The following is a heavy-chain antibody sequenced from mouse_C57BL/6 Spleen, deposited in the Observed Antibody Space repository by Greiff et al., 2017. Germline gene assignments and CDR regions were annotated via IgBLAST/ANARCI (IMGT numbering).Heavy chain of an antibody. CDR2: IDPEDGDT. Sequence: VQLQQSGAELVRPGASVTLSCTASGFNIKDYEMHWVKQRTEQGLEWIGSIDPEDGDTTYAPKFQGKATITADTSSNTAYLQLSSLTSEDTAVYYCAVNAMDYWGQGTSVTVSS. V-gene: IGHV14-2*01. CDR1: GFNIKDYE. J-gene: IGHJ4*01. CDR3: AVNAMDY.